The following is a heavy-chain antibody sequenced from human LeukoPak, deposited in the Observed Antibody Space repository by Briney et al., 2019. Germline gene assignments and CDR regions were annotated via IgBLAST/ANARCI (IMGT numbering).Heavy chain of an antibody. CDR2: ISPYNGDT. Sequence: ASVKVSCKASGYTFNTYGISWVRQAPGQGLEWMGWISPYNGDTNYVQSLQGRVTLTTDTSTSTAYMELMSLRSDDTAVYYCLRDAQRPRLTPDYWGQGTLVTVSS. V-gene: IGHV1-18*01. J-gene: IGHJ4*02. CDR1: GYTFNTYG. CDR3: LRDAQRPRLTPDY. D-gene: IGHD6-25*01.